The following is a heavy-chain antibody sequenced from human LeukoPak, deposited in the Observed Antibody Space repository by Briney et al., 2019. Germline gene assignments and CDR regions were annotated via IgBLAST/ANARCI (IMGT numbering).Heavy chain of an antibody. V-gene: IGHV3-11*06. J-gene: IGHJ3*02. CDR1: GFTFSDYC. CDR3: GRDRTDSGYAVAFDI. CDR2: ISSSSSYT. Sequence: GGSLTLSCAASGFTFSDYCMSWIRQDPGKGMERVSYISSSSSYTNYADSVKGRFTISRDNAKNSLYLQMNSLRAEDTAVYYCGRDRTDSGYAVAFDIWGEGTMVTVSS. D-gene: IGHD5-12*01.